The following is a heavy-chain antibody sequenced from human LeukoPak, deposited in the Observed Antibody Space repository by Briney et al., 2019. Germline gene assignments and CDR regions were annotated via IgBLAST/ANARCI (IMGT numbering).Heavy chain of an antibody. Sequence: GGSLRLSCAASGFTFSSHSMNWVRRAPGKGLEWVSAISGSGGSTYYADSVKGRFTISRDNSKNTLYLQMNSLRAEDTAVYYCAKASGSYYKGAFDIWGQGTMVTVSS. CDR3: AKASGSYYKGAFDI. CDR2: ISGSGGST. V-gene: IGHV3-23*01. J-gene: IGHJ3*02. D-gene: IGHD1-26*01. CDR1: GFTFSSHS.